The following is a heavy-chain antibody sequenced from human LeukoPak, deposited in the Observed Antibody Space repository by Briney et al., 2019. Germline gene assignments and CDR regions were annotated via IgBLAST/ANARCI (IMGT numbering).Heavy chain of an antibody. J-gene: IGHJ3*01. CDR1: GYTFTGNY. Sequence: ASVKVSCKASGYTFTGNYMHWVRQAPGQGFEWMGWINPNSGGTNYAQKFQGRVTMTRDTSISTAYMELSRLRSDDTAVYYCARGDQQLARDSDAFDVWGQGTMVTVCS. CDR2: INPNSGGT. CDR3: ARGDQQLARDSDAFDV. D-gene: IGHD6-13*01. V-gene: IGHV1-2*02.